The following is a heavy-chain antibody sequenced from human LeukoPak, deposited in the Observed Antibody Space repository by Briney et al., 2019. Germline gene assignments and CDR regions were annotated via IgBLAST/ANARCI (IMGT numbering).Heavy chain of an antibody. CDR2: IHNSGSTT. V-gene: IGHV4-61*02. D-gene: IGHD2-15*01. Sequence: PSETLSLTCSVSGGSVRSNDYYWTWIRQPAGKGLEWIGRIHNSGSTTNYNPSLKSRLTISLDTSKNEFSLKLNSVTAADTAVYFCARVTRWWYNWFDPWGQGTLVTVSS. CDR1: GGSVRSNDYY. J-gene: IGHJ5*02. CDR3: ARVTRWWYNWFDP.